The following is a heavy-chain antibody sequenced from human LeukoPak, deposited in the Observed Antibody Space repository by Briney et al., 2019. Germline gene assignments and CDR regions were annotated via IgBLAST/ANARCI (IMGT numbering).Heavy chain of an antibody. CDR1: GYRFASYW. V-gene: IGHV5-51*01. J-gene: IGHJ4*02. D-gene: IGHD3-3*01. CDR2: IYPGDSDT. CDR3: ARQDFWSGYYYLDY. Sequence: GESLEISCEAFGYRFASYWIGWVRQMPGKGLEWMGIIYPGDSDTRYSPSFQGQVTISADKSISTAYLRWSSLKASDTAMYCCARQDFWSGYYYLDYWGQGTLVTVSS.